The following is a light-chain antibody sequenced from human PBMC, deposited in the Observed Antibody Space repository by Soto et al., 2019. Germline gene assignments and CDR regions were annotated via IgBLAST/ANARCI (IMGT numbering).Light chain of an antibody. Sequence: DIQMTQSPSSLSASVGDRVTITCRASQDISEWLGWIQQKPGQAPKSLIYRTSTLRSGVPSRFSGSISGTEFTLTITSLQPEDFATYYCQQYTTCPPTFGPGTVVDV. J-gene: IGKJ3*01. CDR1: QDISEW. CDR2: RTS. CDR3: QQYTTCPPT. V-gene: IGKV1-16*01.